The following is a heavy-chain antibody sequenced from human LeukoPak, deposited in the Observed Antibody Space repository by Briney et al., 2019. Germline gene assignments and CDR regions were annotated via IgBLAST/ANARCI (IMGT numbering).Heavy chain of an antibody. Sequence: SETLSLTCTVSGDSISSDYWSWIRQPPGKGLEWIGYIYYSGSTNYNPSLKSRVTISVDTSKNQFSLKLSSVTAADTAVYYCTRGYYYYYMDVWGKGTTVTISS. V-gene: IGHV4-59*01. J-gene: IGHJ6*03. CDR3: TRGYYYYYMDV. CDR2: IYYSGST. CDR1: GDSISSDY.